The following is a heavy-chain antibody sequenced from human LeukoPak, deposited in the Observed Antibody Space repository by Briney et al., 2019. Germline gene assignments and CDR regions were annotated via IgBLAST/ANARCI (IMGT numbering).Heavy chain of an antibody. Sequence: GGSLRLSCAVPGITFGSYGMSWVRQAPGKGLEWVSSISDRGGSTYYADSVKGRFTIPRDNAKNTLYLQMNSLRAEDTAVYYCTSGGGSRYWGQGTLVTVSS. CDR3: TSGGGSRY. J-gene: IGHJ4*02. CDR1: GITFGSYG. V-gene: IGHV3-23*01. D-gene: IGHD1-26*01. CDR2: ISDRGGST.